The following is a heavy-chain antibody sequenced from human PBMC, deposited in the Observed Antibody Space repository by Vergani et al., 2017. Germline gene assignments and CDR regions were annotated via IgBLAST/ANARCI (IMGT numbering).Heavy chain of an antibody. CDR2: IHTSGST. CDR1: GGSINSHNYY. Sequence: QVQLQESGPGLVKPSQTLSLTCTVSGGSINSHNYYWSWIRQPAGKGLEWIGRIHTSGSTNYNPSLKSRVTMSEDTSKNQFSLNLTSVTAADTAVYYCARGHYDILTGYYPHNWFDPWGQGTLVTVSS. V-gene: IGHV4-61*02. D-gene: IGHD3-9*01. J-gene: IGHJ5*02. CDR3: ARGHYDILTGYYPHNWFDP.